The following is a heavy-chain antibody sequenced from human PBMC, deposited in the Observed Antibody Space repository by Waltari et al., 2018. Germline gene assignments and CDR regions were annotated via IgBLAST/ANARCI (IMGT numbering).Heavy chain of an antibody. CDR1: GGSFSGYS. J-gene: IGHJ6*03. CDR2: INHSGGT. D-gene: IGHD2-15*01. V-gene: IGHV4-34*01. Sequence: QVQLQQWGAGLLKPSETLSLTCAVYGGSFSGYSWSWIGPSPGEGLEWIGEINHSGGTNYNPSFKSRVTISADTSKNQFSLKLSSVTAAETAVYYCARRPRGYCSGGSCPYYYYYMDVWGKGTAVTVSS. CDR3: ARRPRGYCSGGSCPYYYYYMDV.